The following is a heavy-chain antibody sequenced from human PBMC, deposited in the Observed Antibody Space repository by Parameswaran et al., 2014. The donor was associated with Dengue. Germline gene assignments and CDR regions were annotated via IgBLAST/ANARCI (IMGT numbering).Heavy chain of an antibody. J-gene: IGHJ6*02. CDR2: IYSGGST. V-gene: IGHV3-66*01. CDR3: ARDSKYSSSWPPLYYGMDV. D-gene: IGHD6-13*01. Sequence: PGKGLEWVSVIYSGGSTYYADSVKGRFTISRDNSKNTLYLQMNSLRAEVTAVYYCARDSKYSSSWPPLYYGMDVWGQGTTVTVSS.